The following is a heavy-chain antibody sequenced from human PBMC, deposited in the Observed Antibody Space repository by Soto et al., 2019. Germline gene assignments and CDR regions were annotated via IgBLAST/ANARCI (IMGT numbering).Heavy chain of an antibody. D-gene: IGHD5-18*01. CDR2: IYYSGST. CDR3: ARRTDVDTAMAKHWFDP. Sequence: QLQLQESGTGLVKPSETLSLTCTVSGGSISSSSYYWGWIRQPPGKGLEWIGSIYYSGSTYYNPSLKSRVTISVDTSKNQFSLKLSSVTAADTAVYYCARRTDVDTAMAKHWFDPWGQGTLVTVSS. J-gene: IGHJ5*02. V-gene: IGHV4-39*01. CDR1: GGSISSSSYY.